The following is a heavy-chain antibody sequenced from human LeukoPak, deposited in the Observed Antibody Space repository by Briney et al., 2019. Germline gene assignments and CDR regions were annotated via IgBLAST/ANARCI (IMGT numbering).Heavy chain of an antibody. V-gene: IGHV1-69*13. CDR2: IIPIFGTA. D-gene: IGHD2-2*02. Sequence: GASVKVSCKASGGTFSSYAISWVRQAPGQGLEWMGGIIPIFGTANYAQKFQGRVTITADESTSTAYMELSSLRPEDTAVYYCARGCSSTSCYSNKGLDPWGQGTLVTVSS. CDR3: ARGCSSTSCYSNKGLDP. CDR1: GGTFSSYA. J-gene: IGHJ5*02.